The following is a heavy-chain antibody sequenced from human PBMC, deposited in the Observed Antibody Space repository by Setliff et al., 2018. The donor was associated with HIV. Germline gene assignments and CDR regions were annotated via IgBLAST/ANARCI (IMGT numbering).Heavy chain of an antibody. V-gene: IGHV4-39*01. D-gene: IGHD3-22*01. J-gene: IGHJ4*02. CDR3: ARQQGDSRGFYPHFDY. Sequence: KTSETLSLTCTVSGVSVSGTAYYWAWIRQPPGRGLEWIGNIYYTGNTNYNSSLKSRISMSMVASKKQIFLKLSTVSAADTAVYYCARQQGDSRGFYPHFDYWGQGRLVTVS. CDR2: IYYTGNT. CDR1: GVSVSGTAYY.